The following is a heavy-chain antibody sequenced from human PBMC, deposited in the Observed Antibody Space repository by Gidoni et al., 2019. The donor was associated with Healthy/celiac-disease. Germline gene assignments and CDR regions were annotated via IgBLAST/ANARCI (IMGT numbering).Heavy chain of an antibody. CDR3: ARKWGTDQQHHYYGMDV. CDR2: IYYSGST. CDR1: GGSISSSSYY. V-gene: IGHV4-39*01. J-gene: IGHJ6*02. Sequence: QLQLQESGPGLVKPSETLSLTCTVSGGSISSSSYYWGWIRQPPGKGLEWIGSIYYSGSTYYNPSLKSRVTISVDTSKNQFSLKLSSVTAADTAVYYCARKWGTDQQHHYYGMDVWGQGTTVTVSS. D-gene: IGHD6-13*01.